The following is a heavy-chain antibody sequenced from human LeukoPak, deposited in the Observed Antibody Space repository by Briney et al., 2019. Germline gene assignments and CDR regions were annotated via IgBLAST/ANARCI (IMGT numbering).Heavy chain of an antibody. J-gene: IGHJ4*02. V-gene: IGHV4-61*02. Sequence: SQTLSLTWTVSGGSISSGSYYWSWIRQPAGKGLEWIGRIYTSGSTNYNPSLKSRVTISVDTSKNQFSLKLSSVTAADTAVYYCASVYYDFWSGYYGYWGQGTLVTVSS. D-gene: IGHD3-3*01. CDR2: IYTSGST. CDR1: GGSISSGSYY. CDR3: ASVYYDFWSGYYGY.